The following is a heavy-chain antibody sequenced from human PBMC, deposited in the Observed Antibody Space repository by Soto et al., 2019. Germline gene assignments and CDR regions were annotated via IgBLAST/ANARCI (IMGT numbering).Heavy chain of an antibody. CDR3: ARGYSSSWYARDYYYYMDV. CDR1: GYTFTGYY. Sequence: ASVKVSCKASGYTFTGYYMHWVRQAPGQGLEWMGWINPNSGGTNYAQKFRGWVTMTRDTSISTAYMELSRLRSDDTAVYYCARGYSSSWYARDYYYYMDVWGKGTTVTVSS. CDR2: INPNSGGT. D-gene: IGHD6-13*01. V-gene: IGHV1-2*04. J-gene: IGHJ6*03.